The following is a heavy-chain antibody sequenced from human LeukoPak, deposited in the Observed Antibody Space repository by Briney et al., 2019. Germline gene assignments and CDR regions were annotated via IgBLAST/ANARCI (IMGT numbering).Heavy chain of an antibody. Sequence: GGSLRLSCAASGFTLSSYAMSWVRQAPGKGLEWVSAISGSGGSTYYADSVKGRFTISRDNSKNTLYLQMNSLRAGDTAVYYCAKPVGATQGYFDYWGQGTLVTVSS. V-gene: IGHV3-23*01. J-gene: IGHJ4*02. D-gene: IGHD1-26*01. CDR2: ISGSGGST. CDR3: AKPVGATQGYFDY. CDR1: GFTLSSYA.